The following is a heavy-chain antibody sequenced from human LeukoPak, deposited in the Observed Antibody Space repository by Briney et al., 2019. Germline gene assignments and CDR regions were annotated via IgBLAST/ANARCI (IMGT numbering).Heavy chain of an antibody. D-gene: IGHD2-8*01. CDR1: GGSISNYY. J-gene: IGHJ5*01. CDR2: IHSSGST. V-gene: IGHV4-4*07. Sequence: SETLSLTCTVSGGSISNYYWSWIRQPAGKGQEWIGRIHSSGSTNYNPSLKSRVTISVDKSKNQFSLRLSSVIAADTAVYFCARDRCEGYCTSFDSWGQGTLVTVSS. CDR3: ARDRCEGYCTSFDS.